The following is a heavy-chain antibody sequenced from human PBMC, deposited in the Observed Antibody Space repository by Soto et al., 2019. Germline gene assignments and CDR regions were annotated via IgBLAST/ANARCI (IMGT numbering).Heavy chain of an antibody. D-gene: IGHD4-17*01. J-gene: IGHJ4*02. CDR2: ISAYNGNT. CDR3: GGGIYHYGDSVFAY. V-gene: IGHV1-18*01. Sequence: ASVKVSCKASGYTFTSYGISWVRQAPGQGLEWMGWISAYNGNTNYAQKLQGRVTMTTDTSTSTAYMELRSLRSDDTAVYYCGGGIYHYGDSVFAYWGKGTLVPVSP. CDR1: GYTFTSYG.